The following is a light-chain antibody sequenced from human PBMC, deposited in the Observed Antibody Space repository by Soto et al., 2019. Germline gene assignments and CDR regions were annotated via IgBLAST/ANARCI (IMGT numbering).Light chain of an antibody. CDR2: DVS. CDR1: SSDVGGDNY. V-gene: IGLV2-11*01. J-gene: IGLJ1*01. CDR3: CSYAGSYYV. Sequence: QSALTHPRSVSGSPGQSVTISCTGTSSDVGGDNYVSWYQQHPGNAPKLMIYDVSTRPSGVPDRFSGSKSGNTAYLTISGLQAEDEADYYCCSYAGSYYVFGTGTQLTVL.